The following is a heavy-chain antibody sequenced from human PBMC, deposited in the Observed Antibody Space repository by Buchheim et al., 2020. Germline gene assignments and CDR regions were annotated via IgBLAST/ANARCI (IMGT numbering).Heavy chain of an antibody. Sequence: EVQLVESGGGLVQPGGSLRLSCAASGFRISSYWMHWVRQAPGKGLVWVSRINSGGSTTSYADSVKGRITISRDNAENTLSLQMNSLGVEDTAVYYCARSTRGSGAWHFDLWGRGTL. CDR3: ARSTRGSGAWHFDL. J-gene: IGHJ2*01. CDR2: INSGGSTT. V-gene: IGHV3-74*01. CDR1: GFRISSYW. D-gene: IGHD3-10*01.